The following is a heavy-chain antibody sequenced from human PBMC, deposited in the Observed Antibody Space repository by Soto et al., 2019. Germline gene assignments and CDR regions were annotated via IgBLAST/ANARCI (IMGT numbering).Heavy chain of an antibody. CDR3: ARVGDYGDYVSRGLVDV. J-gene: IGHJ6*02. CDR2: ISAYNGNT. D-gene: IGHD4-17*01. Sequence: QVQLVQSGAEVKKPGASVKVSCKASGYTFTSYGISWVRQAPGQGLEWMGWISAYNGNTNYEQKLQGRVTMTTDTSTSTAYMELRSLRSDDTAVYYCARVGDYGDYVSRGLVDVWGQGTTVTVSS. V-gene: IGHV1-18*04. CDR1: GYTFTSYG.